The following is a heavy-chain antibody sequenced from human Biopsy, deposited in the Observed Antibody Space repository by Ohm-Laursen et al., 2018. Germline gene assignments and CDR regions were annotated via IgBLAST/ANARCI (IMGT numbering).Heavy chain of an antibody. Sequence: GTLSLTWSVYGGSFSGYYWSWIRQPPGKGLEWIGEIDHSGSTNYNPSLKSRVTISVDTSRNQFSLKLSSVTAADTAVYYCARVRVWADSEGAFDPWGQGTMVTVSS. V-gene: IGHV4-34*01. J-gene: IGHJ3*01. CDR3: ARVRVWADSEGAFDP. CDR2: IDHSGST. D-gene: IGHD1-26*01. CDR1: GGSFSGYY.